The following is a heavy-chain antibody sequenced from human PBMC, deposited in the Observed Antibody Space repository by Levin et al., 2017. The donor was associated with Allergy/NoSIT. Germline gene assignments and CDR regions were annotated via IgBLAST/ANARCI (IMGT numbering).Heavy chain of an antibody. CDR3: ANWESYYDISGREY. CDR2: INNSGGTT. Sequence: QSGGSLRLSCAASGFTFSSYAMSWVRQAPGKGLEWVSTINNSGGTTYYADSVKGRFTIARDNSKNTLYLHMNSLRAEDTALYYCANWESYYDISGREYWGQGTLVSVSS. D-gene: IGHD3-22*01. V-gene: IGHV3-23*01. CDR1: GFTFSSYA. J-gene: IGHJ4*02.